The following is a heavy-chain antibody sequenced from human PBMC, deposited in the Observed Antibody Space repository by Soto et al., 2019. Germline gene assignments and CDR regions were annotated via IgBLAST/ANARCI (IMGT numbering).Heavy chain of an antibody. D-gene: IGHD2-15*01. CDR2: IFHGGNT. CDR3: ARARWYDAFDV. CDR1: GFFISGGNY. J-gene: IGHJ3*01. V-gene: IGHV4-38-2*01. Sequence: SETLSLTCAVSGFFISGGNYWGWIRKPPGKGLEWIGSIFHGGNTYYNPSLKSRVTISVDMSKNQFSLKLNSVTAADTAVYYCARARWYDAFDVWGQGTVVTVSS.